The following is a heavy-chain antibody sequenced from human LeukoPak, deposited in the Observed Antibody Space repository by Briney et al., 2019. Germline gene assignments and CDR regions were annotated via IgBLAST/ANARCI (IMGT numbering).Heavy chain of an antibody. CDR2: MYYTGTT. J-gene: IGHJ5*02. V-gene: IGHV4-39*07. Sequence: SETLSLTCSVSGGSIRSLGYSWGWIRQPPGKGLEWIASMYYTGTTYYNPSLKSRVTMSVDTSKNQFSLNLTSVTAADTAVFYCARSVSAYAGRGWFDPWGQGTLVTVSP. CDR3: ARSVSAYAGRGWFDP. D-gene: IGHD5-12*01. CDR1: GGSIRSLGYS.